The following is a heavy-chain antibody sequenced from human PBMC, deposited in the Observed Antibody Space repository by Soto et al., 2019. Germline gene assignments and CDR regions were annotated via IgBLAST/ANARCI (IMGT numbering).Heavy chain of an antibody. CDR3: AKKKIGTAALYY. V-gene: IGHV3-30*18. CDR2: ISYDGSNK. Sequence: QVQLVESGGGVVQPGRSLRLSCAASGFTFSSYGMHWVRQAPGKGLEWVAVISYDGSNKYYADSVKGRFTISRDNSKNTLSLQMNRLTAGGKAVHFCAKKKIGTAALYYLGQGNLVTVSS. D-gene: IGHD2-2*01. CDR1: GFTFSSYG. J-gene: IGHJ4*02.